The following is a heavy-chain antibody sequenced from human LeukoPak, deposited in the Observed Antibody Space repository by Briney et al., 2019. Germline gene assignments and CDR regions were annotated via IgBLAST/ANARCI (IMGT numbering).Heavy chain of an antibody. CDR2: IYYSGST. CDR1: GGSISSYY. V-gene: IGHV4-59*08. CDR3: AMVIFSDYYYGMDV. Sequence: PSETLSLTCTVSGGSISSYYWSWIRQPPGKGLEWIGYIYYSGSTNYNPSLKSRVTISVDTSKNQFSLKLSSVTAADTAVYYCAMVIFSDYYYGMDVWGQGTTVTVSS. D-gene: IGHD3-22*01. J-gene: IGHJ6*02.